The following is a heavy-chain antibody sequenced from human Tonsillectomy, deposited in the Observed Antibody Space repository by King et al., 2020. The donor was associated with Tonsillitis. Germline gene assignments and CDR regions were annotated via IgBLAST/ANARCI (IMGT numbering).Heavy chain of an antibody. J-gene: IGHJ3*02. Sequence: VQLLESGGGVVQPGKSLRLSCAAFRFAFSYSTMQWVRQAPGKGLEWVASVSYDGNHEQYADSVKGRFTISRDNFKNTLFLQMNSLRAEDTAVYYCAREGHAFDIWGQGTMVTVSS. CDR3: AREGHAFDI. CDR2: VSYDGNHE. V-gene: IGHV3-30*04. CDR1: RFAFSYST.